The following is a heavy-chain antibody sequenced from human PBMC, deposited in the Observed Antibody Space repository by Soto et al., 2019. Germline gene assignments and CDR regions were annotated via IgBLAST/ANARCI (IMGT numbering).Heavy chain of an antibody. D-gene: IGHD6-13*01. CDR3: ASSPGAAAGTFYYYGMDV. J-gene: IGHJ6*02. CDR1: GYTFTSYG. Sequence: ASVKVSCKASGYTFTSYGISWVRQAPGQGLEWIGIINPSDGSPTYAQKFQGRVTMTRGTSTSTVYMELTSLRSEDTAVYYCASSPGAAAGTFYYYGMDVWGQGTTVTVSS. V-gene: IGHV1-46*01. CDR2: INPSDGSP.